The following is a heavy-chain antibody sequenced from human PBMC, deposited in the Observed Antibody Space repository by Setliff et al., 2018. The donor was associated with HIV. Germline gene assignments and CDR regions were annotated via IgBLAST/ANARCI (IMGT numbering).Heavy chain of an antibody. V-gene: IGHV1-3*04. J-gene: IGHJ6*03. Sequence: ASVKVSCKASGYTFTSYAMHWVRQAPGQRLEWMGWINTGNGNTKYSQKFQGRVTITRDTSPSTAYMELRSLRSEDTDVYYCEREGRFRYYYYMDVWGKGTPVTVSS. CDR1: GYTFTSYA. CDR3: EREGRFRYYYYMDV. D-gene: IGHD3-10*01. CDR2: INTGNGNT.